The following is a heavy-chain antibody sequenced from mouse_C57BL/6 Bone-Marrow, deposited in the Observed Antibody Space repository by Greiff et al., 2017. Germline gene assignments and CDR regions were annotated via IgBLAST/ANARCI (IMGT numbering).Heavy chain of an antibody. J-gene: IGHJ2*01. CDR2: IDPENGDT. Sequence: VQLQQSGAELVRPGASVKLSCTASGFNIKDDYMHWVKQRPEQGLEWIGWIDPENGDTEYASKFQGKATITADTSSNTAYLQLSSLTSEDTAVYYCTTWDSGSWDYFDYWGKGTTLTVSS. CDR1: GFNIKDDY. CDR3: TTWDSGSWDYFDY. D-gene: IGHD1-1*02. V-gene: IGHV14-4*01.